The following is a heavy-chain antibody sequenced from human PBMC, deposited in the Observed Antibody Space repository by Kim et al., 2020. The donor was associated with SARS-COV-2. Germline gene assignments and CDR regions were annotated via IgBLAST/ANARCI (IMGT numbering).Heavy chain of an antibody. CDR3: ARRGGAPYYLDF. V-gene: IGHV3-48*02. CDR1: GFTLSGYS. Sequence: GGSLRLSCAASGFTLSGYSMNWVRQAPGKGLEWISFISGRTSGKSYADSVKGRFTISRDDAKNSLYLQMDSLRDEDTAVYYCARRGGAPYYLDFWGQGTLVTVSS. CDR2: ISGRTSGK. D-gene: IGHD3-16*01. J-gene: IGHJ4*02.